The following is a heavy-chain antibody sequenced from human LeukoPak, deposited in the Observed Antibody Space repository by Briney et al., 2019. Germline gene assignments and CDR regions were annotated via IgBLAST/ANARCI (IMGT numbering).Heavy chain of an antibody. J-gene: IGHJ4*02. CDR1: GFTFTTYW. D-gene: IGHD3-10*01. V-gene: IGHV3-7*01. CDR3: VKVAKYYYGSETYYFFEH. Sequence: GGSLRLSCAAPGFTFTTYWMSSGRQLPGKGLEWVANINQDGSVKYDVDSVKGQFTISRDNAKNSLDLQMNSLRVEDTAIYYCVKVAKYYYGSETYYFFEHWGQGTPVTASS. CDR2: INQDGSVK.